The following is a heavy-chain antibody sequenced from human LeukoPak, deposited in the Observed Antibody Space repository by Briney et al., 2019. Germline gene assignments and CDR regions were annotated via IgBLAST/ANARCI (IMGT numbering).Heavy chain of an antibody. CDR1: GFTFSSYA. J-gene: IGHJ4*02. CDR3: ARDSTHTGSYRYFDY. CDR2: ISYDGSNK. Sequence: GGSLRLSCAASGFTFSSYAMHWVRQAPGKGLEWVAVISYDGSNKYYADSVKGRFTISRDNSKNTLYLQMNSLRAEDTAVYYCARDSTHTGSYRYFDYWGQGTLVTASS. D-gene: IGHD3-16*02. V-gene: IGHV3-30*04.